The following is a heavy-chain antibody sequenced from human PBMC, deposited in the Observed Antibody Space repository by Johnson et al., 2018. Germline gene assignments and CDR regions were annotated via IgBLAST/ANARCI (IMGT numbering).Heavy chain of an antibody. Sequence: QVQLQESGPGLVRPSETLSLTCTVSGGSISSSSYYWGWIRQPPGQGLEWIGRLHCSGRLYYNPALKGRVTISVDTSKDQFSLKLSSVTAADPAVYYCASGGTYSDYYYMDVWGKGTTVTVSS. J-gene: IGHJ6*03. D-gene: IGHD2-21*01. CDR1: GGSISSSSYY. CDR2: LHCSGRL. CDR3: ASGGTYSDYYYMDV. V-gene: IGHV4-39*07.